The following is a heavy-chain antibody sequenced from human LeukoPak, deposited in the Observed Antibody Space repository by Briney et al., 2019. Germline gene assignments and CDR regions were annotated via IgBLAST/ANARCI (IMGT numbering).Heavy chain of an antibody. Sequence: PGGSLRPSCAVSGITLSNYGMSWVRQAPGKGLEWVSAISGSGGSTYYADSVKGRFTISRDNSKNTLYLQMNSLRAEDTAVYYCAKVLVSMVRGAFDYWGQGTLVTVSS. CDR3: AKVLVSMVRGAFDY. CDR1: GITLSNYG. CDR2: ISGSGGST. J-gene: IGHJ4*02. V-gene: IGHV3-23*01. D-gene: IGHD3-10*01.